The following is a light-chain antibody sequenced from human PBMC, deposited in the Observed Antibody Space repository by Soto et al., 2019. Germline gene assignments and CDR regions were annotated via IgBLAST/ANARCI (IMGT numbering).Light chain of an antibody. CDR1: QSISSN. V-gene: IGKV3-15*01. CDR2: GAS. J-gene: IGKJ3*01. CDR3: QQYNNWPFT. Sequence: EIVMTQSPATLSVSPGERATLSCRASQSISSNLAWYQQKPGQAPRLLIYGASTRATGIPARFSGSGSGTEFTLNIISLQSEDFAVYYCQQYNNWPFTFGPGTKVDVK.